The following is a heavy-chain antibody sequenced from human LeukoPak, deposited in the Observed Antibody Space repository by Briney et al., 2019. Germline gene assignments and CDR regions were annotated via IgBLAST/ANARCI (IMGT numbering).Heavy chain of an antibody. CDR2: IFYDGTIQ. J-gene: IGHJ4*02. CDR3: ARDPRGPAGYDSPARDTFDY. Sequence: PGGSLGLSCAASGFTFTHYATHWVRQTPGKGLEWVAVIFYDGTIQYYSDSVRGRLIVSRDNPKNTLYLQMNSLRAEDTAVYYCARDPRGPAGYDSPARDTFDYWGQGTLVTVSS. CDR1: GFTFTHYA. V-gene: IGHV3-30*03. D-gene: IGHD3-22*01.